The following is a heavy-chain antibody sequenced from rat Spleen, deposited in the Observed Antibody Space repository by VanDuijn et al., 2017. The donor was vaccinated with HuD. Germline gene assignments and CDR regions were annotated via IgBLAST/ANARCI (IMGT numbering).Heavy chain of an antibody. CDR2: ISPSGGNT. Sequence: EVQLVESGGGLVQPGRSLKLSCAASGFTFSNYGMHWIRQAPTKGLEWVASISPSGGNTYYRDSVKGRFTISRDNAKNTLYLQMDSLRSEDTAIYYCARLRGPLTTPFDYWGQGVMVTVSS. V-gene: IGHV5-19*01. CDR3: ARLRGPLTTPFDY. D-gene: IGHD1-4*01. CDR1: GFTFSNYG. J-gene: IGHJ2*01.